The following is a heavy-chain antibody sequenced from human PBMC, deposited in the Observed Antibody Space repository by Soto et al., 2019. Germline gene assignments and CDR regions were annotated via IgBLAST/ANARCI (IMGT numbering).Heavy chain of an antibody. CDR3: AREGNLGRWIQPLDS. CDR2: MYYSGHI. J-gene: IGHJ4*02. V-gene: IGHV4-28*03. D-gene: IGHD2-2*03. Sequence: PSETLSLTCAVSGSSISSWNYWGWIRQPPAKGLEWIGHMYYSGHISHNSSLQSRVTMEVDTSKNHFSLKLISVTTADTAVYFCAREGNLGRWIQPLDSWGQGTLVTVSS. CDR1: GSSISSWNY.